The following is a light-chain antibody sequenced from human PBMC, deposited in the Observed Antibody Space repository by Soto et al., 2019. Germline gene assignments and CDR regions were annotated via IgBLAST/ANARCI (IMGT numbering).Light chain of an antibody. CDR1: SRDVGSYNL. CDR2: EVS. J-gene: IGLJ1*01. CDR3: CSYAGSSTFYV. Sequence: QSVLTQPASVSGSPGQSITISCTGTSRDVGSYNLISWYQQYPDKAPKLMIYEVSKRPSGVSNRFSGSKSGNTASLTISGLQAEDEADYYCCSYAGSSTFYVFGSGTKLTVL. V-gene: IGLV2-23*02.